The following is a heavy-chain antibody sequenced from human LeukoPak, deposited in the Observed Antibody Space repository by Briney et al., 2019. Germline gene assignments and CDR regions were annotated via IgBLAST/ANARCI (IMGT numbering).Heavy chain of an antibody. Sequence: ASVKVSCKASGYSFTGYYMHWVRQAPGQGLEWMGWINPNSGGTKYAQKFQGRVTVTRDTSIGTAYMELSRLRSDDTAVYYCARVSVGYCTTTSCSGALDIWGQGTMVTVSS. CDR2: INPNSGGT. D-gene: IGHD2-2*01. CDR3: ARVSVGYCTTTSCSGALDI. J-gene: IGHJ3*02. V-gene: IGHV1-2*02. CDR1: GYSFTGYY.